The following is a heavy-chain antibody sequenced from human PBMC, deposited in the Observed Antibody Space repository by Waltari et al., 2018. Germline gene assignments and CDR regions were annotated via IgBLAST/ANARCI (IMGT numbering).Heavy chain of an antibody. CDR3: AKAGPFYGSGSYFY. D-gene: IGHD3-10*01. Sequence: EVQLLESGGGLVQPGGSLRLSCTASGFTFSSYAMSWDSQDQGQGLEWVSAISGSGGSTYYADSVKGRFTISRDNSKNTLYLQMNSLRAEDTAVYYCAKAGPFYGSGSYFYWGQGTLVTVSS. J-gene: IGHJ4*02. V-gene: IGHV3-23*01. CDR1: GFTFSSYA. CDR2: ISGSGGST.